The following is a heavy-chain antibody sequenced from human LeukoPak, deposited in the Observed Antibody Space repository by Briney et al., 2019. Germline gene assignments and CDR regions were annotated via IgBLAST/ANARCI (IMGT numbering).Heavy chain of an antibody. J-gene: IGHJ3*02. Sequence: ASVKVSFKVSGYTLTELSMHWVRQAPGKGLEWMGGFDPEDGETIYAQKFQGRVTMTEDTSTDTAYMELSSLRSEDTAVYYCATAKYRSGWYGALDIWGQGTMVTVSS. V-gene: IGHV1-24*01. CDR3: ATAKYRSGWYGALDI. CDR2: FDPEDGET. D-gene: IGHD6-19*01. CDR1: GYTLTELS.